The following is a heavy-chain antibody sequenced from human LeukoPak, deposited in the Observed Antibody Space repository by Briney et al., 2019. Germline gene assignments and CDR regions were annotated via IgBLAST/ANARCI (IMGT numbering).Heavy chain of an antibody. J-gene: IGHJ5*02. V-gene: IGHV3-74*01. CDR3: ARGIPAAIRNDADWFDP. CDR1: GFTFSSYW. Sequence: GGSLRLSCAASGFTFSSYWMHWVRHAPGKGLVWVSRINSDGSSTSYADSVKGRFTISRDNAKNTLYLQMNSLRAEDTAVYYCARGIPAAIRNDADWFDPWGQGTLVTVSS. CDR2: INSDGSST. D-gene: IGHD2-2*02.